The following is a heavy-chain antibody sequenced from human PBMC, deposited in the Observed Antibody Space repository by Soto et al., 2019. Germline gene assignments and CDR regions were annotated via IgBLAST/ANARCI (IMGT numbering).Heavy chain of an antibody. CDR3: AGPNPPRGVGFLFGH. Sequence: GASVKVSCKASGGTFSSYTISWVRQAPGQGLEWMGRIIPILGITNYAQKFQGRVTITADKSTSTAYMELSSLRSEDTAVYYCAGPNPPRGVGFLFGHWGHGTLVTVAS. CDR1: GGTFSSYT. D-gene: IGHD3-3*01. CDR2: IIPILGIT. V-gene: IGHV1-69*02. J-gene: IGHJ4*01.